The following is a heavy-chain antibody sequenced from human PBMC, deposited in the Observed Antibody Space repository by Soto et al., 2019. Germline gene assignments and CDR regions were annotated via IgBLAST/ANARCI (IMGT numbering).Heavy chain of an antibody. CDR2: IYRGVST. D-gene: IGHD6-25*01. Sequence: GSLRLSCAVSGFTVSNTCMSWVRQAPGKGLEWGAVIYRGVSTHYADSVKGRFTISRDDSKNTIYLQMNSLRAEDTAVYYCARDRSDSSRADSFDVWGQGTMVPVSS. J-gene: IGHJ3*01. CDR1: GFTVSNTC. V-gene: IGHV3-53*01. CDR3: ARDRSDSSRADSFDV.